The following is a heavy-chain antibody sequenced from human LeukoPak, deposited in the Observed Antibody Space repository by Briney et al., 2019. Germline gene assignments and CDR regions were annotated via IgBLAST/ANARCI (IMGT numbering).Heavy chain of an antibody. CDR3: ARGSSGWYSHLGY. J-gene: IGHJ4*02. Sequence: PSETLSLTCTVSGGSISSGGYYWSWIRQPPGKGLEWIGYIYHSGSTYYNLSLKSRVTISVDRSKNQFSLKLSSVTAADTAVYYCARGSSGWYSHLGYWGQGTLVTVSS. V-gene: IGHV4-30-2*01. CDR2: IYHSGST. D-gene: IGHD6-19*01. CDR1: GGSISSGGYY.